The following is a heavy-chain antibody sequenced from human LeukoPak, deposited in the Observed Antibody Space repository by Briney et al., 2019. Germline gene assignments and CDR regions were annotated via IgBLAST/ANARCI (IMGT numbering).Heavy chain of an antibody. D-gene: IGHD3-22*01. Sequence: GASVKVSCKTSGYTFSDYGISWVRQAPGQGLEWMGWISAYNGNTNYAQNLQDRVTMTTDTSTTTAYMELRGLRSDDTAVYYCAREGSLHHSGDYYLSWFDPWGQGTLVTVSS. J-gene: IGHJ5*02. CDR2: ISAYNGNT. CDR3: AREGSLHHSGDYYLSWFDP. V-gene: IGHV1-18*01. CDR1: GYTFSDYG.